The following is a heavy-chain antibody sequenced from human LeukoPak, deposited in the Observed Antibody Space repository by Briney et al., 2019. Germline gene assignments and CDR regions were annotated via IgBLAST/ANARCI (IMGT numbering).Heavy chain of an antibody. CDR1: GYTFTNYA. V-gene: IGHV1-3*04. Sequence: ASVKVSCKASGYTFTNYAVNWMRQAPGQRLEWMGWINTGNGDTKFSQNYQARVTITRDASASTAYMELSSLRSEDTAVYYCARVPPDSSWYPIDYWGQGTLVTVSS. J-gene: IGHJ4*02. CDR3: ARVPPDSSWYPIDY. D-gene: IGHD6-13*01. CDR2: INTGNGDT.